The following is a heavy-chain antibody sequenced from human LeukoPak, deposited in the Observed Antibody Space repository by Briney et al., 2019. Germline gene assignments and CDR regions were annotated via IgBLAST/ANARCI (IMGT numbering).Heavy chain of an antibody. CDR2: ISWNSGSI. D-gene: IGHD6-13*01. V-gene: IGHV3-9*03. Sequence: PGRSLRLSCAASGFTFDDYAMHWVRQAPGKGLEWVSGISWNSGSIGYADSVKGRFTISRDNAKNSLYLQVNSLRAEDMALYYCAKDIAAAGTGGFDYWGQGTLVTVSS. J-gene: IGHJ4*02. CDR1: GFTFDDYA. CDR3: AKDIAAAGTGGFDY.